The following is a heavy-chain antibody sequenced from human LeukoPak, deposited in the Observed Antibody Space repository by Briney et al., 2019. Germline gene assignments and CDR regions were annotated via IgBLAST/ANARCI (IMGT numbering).Heavy chain of an antibody. V-gene: IGHV4-59*01. Sequence: SQTLSLTCAVSGGSISSYYWSWIRQPPGKGLEWIGYIYYSGSTNYSPSLKSRLTISVDTSKNQFSLKLSSVTAADTAVYYCARTYGSSGLGYFNLWGRGTLVTVSS. CDR1: GGSISSYY. D-gene: IGHD6-13*01. CDR2: IYYSGST. CDR3: ARTYGSSGLGYFNL. J-gene: IGHJ2*01.